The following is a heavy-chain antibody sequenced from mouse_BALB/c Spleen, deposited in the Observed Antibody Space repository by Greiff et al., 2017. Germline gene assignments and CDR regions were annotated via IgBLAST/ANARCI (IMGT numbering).Heavy chain of an antibody. CDR3: ARDYYGSSLYAMDY. J-gene: IGHJ4*01. D-gene: IGHD1-1*01. Sequence: EVHLVESGGGLVKPGGSLKLSCAASGFTFSDYYMYWVRQTPEKRLEWVATISDGGSYTYYPDSVKGRFTISRDNAKNNLYLQMSSLKSEDTAMYYCARDYYGSSLYAMDYWGQGTSVTVSS. V-gene: IGHV5-4*02. CDR2: ISDGGSYT. CDR1: GFTFSDYY.